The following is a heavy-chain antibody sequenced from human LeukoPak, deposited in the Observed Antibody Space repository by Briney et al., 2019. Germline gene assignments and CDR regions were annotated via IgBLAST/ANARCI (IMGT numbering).Heavy chain of an antibody. D-gene: IGHD2-2*02. Sequence: SETLSLTCAADGVSLCGYYWNWMRQSPGKGLECIVETNYGGSRNSNNPSLKSRVTISVGQCKNQFSLKLTSVTAADTAIYYCGRSGLRGMRLYARKDDYYYGMDVWGQGATVTVSS. CDR2: TNYGGSR. J-gene: IGHJ6*02. V-gene: IGHV4-34*01. CDR1: GVSLCGYY. CDR3: GRSGLRGMRLYARKDDYYYGMDV.